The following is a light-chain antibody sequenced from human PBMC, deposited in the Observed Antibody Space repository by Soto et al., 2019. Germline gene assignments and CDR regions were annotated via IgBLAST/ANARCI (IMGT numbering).Light chain of an antibody. CDR3: GTWYSSLSAWV. Sequence: QSVLTQPPSVSAAPGQTVTISCSGSSCNIGNKYVSWYQQLPGTAPKLLIYDNNKRPSGIPARISCSTTGTSAALGITGLQTGDEAAYYCGTWYSSLSAWVFGGGTKLTVL. CDR1: SCNIGNKY. J-gene: IGLJ3*02. CDR2: DNN. V-gene: IGLV1-51*01.